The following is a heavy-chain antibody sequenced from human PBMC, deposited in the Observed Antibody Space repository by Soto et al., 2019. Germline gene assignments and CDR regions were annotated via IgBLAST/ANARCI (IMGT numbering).Heavy chain of an antibody. Sequence: PSETLSLTCAVHGGPFSGYYWSWIRQPPGKGLEWIGEINYSGNTNYTPSLKSRVTISVDTSKKHFSLKLSSVTAADTAVYYCARGETTVTTIDYWGQGTLVTVSS. D-gene: IGHD4-17*01. CDR1: GGPFSGYY. CDR3: ARGETTVTTIDY. J-gene: IGHJ4*02. CDR2: INYSGNT. V-gene: IGHV4-34*01.